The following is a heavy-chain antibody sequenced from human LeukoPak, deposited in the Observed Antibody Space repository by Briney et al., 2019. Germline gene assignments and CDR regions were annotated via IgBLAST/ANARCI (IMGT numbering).Heavy chain of an antibody. CDR3: ARDLRDYYDSSGYSLPFAY. CDR2: IIPILGIA. CDR1: VGTFSSYA. V-gene: IGHV1-69*04. J-gene: IGHJ4*02. D-gene: IGHD3-22*01. Sequence: ASVKVSCKASVGTFSSYAISWVRQAPGQGLEWMGRIIPILGIANYAQKFQGRVTITADKSTSTAYMELSSLRSEDTAVYYCARDLRDYYDSSGYSLPFAYWGQGTLVTVSS.